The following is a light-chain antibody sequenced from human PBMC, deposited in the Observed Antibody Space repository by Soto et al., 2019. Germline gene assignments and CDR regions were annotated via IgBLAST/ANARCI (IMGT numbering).Light chain of an antibody. J-gene: IGKJ5*01. CDR3: QQRHSYPIT. CDR2: TAS. CDR1: QGINSY. V-gene: IGKV1-9*01. Sequence: DIQLTQSPSFLSASVGDRVTVTCRASQGINSYLAWYQQKPGKAPKLLIHTASTLQSGVPSRFSGSGSGTEFTLTISSLQPEDFATYYCQQRHSYPITFGQGTRLEIK.